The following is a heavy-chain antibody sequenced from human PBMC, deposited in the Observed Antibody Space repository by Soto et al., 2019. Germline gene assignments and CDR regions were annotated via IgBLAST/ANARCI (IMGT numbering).Heavy chain of an antibody. D-gene: IGHD6-13*01. CDR1: GYTFTSYG. CDR2: ISAYNGHT. CDR3: SRDAPTIAAQDDY. V-gene: IGHV1-18*01. Sequence: QVQLVQSGAEVKKPGASVKVSCKASGYTFTSYGISWVRQAPGQGLEWMGWISAYNGHTHYTQKLQGRVTMTTDTXTSTDYMELRSLRSDDTAVYYCSRDAPTIAAQDDYWGQGTLVTVSS. J-gene: IGHJ4*02.